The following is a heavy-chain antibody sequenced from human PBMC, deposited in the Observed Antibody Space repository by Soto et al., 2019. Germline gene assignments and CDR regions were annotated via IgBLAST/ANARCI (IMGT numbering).Heavy chain of an antibody. CDR3: SRDEDWGVDY. D-gene: IGHD7-27*01. CDR1: GGTFSSYT. J-gene: IGHJ4*02. CDR2: IIPILGLV. V-gene: IGHV1-69*08. Sequence: QVQLVQSGAEVKKPGSSVKVSCKASGGTFSSYTISGVRQAPGQGLEWMGRIIPILGLVNSAQKFQSRIMITADKFTSTAYMGLRRLRSEVIAVYYCSRDEDWGVDYWGQGTLVTVSS.